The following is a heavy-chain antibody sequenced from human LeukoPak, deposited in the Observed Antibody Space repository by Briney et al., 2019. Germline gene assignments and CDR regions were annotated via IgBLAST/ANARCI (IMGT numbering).Heavy chain of an antibody. D-gene: IGHD2-2*01. CDR1: GFTFSSYW. V-gene: IGHV3-74*01. Sequence: GGSLRLSCAASGFTFSSYWMHWVRQAPGKGLVWVSRINTDGSSTSYADSVKGRFTISRDNAKNTLYLQMNSLRAEDTAVYYCASTSSGVPAALDYWGQGTLVTVSS. CDR2: INTDGSST. CDR3: ASTSSGVPAALDY. J-gene: IGHJ4*02.